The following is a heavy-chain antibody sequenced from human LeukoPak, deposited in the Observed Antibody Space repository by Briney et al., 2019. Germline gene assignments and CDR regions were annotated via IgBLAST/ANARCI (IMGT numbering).Heavy chain of an antibody. CDR3: SSSWSWGPSDY. CDR2: VQTSGST. Sequence: SETLSLTCTVSGVSISTYHWSWIRQPPGKGLEWIGYVQTSGSTDYNSSLKSRVTISVDTSKNQFSLQVTSVTAADSAIYYCSSSWSWGPSDYWGQGLMVTVSS. D-gene: IGHD1-26*01. J-gene: IGHJ4*02. CDR1: GVSISTYH. V-gene: IGHV4-4*09.